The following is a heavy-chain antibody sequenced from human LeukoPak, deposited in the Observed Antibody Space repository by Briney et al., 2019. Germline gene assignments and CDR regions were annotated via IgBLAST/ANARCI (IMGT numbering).Heavy chain of an antibody. CDR2: INHSGST. Sequence: PSETLTLTCAVHGGSFSGYYWSWIRQPPGKGLEWIGEINHSGSTNYNPSLKSRVTISVDTSKNQFSLKLSSVTAADTAVYYCARRSGYSSGWYVLPPAPFDYWGQGTLVTVSS. V-gene: IGHV4-34*01. J-gene: IGHJ4*02. D-gene: IGHD6-19*01. CDR3: ARRSGYSSGWYVLPPAPFDY. CDR1: GGSFSGYY.